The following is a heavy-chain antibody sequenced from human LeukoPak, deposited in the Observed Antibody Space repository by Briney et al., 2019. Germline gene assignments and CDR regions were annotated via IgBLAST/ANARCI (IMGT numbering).Heavy chain of an antibody. CDR2: INPNSGGT. V-gene: IGHV1-2*02. CDR3: ARFEGRYYPIDY. Sequence: ASVKVSCKASGYTFTGYYMHWVRQAPGQGLEWMGWINPNSGGTNYAQKFQGRVTMTRDTSISTAYMELSRLRSDDTAVYYCARFEGRYYPIDYWGQGTLVTVSS. CDR1: GYTFTGYY. J-gene: IGHJ4*02. D-gene: IGHD3-9*01.